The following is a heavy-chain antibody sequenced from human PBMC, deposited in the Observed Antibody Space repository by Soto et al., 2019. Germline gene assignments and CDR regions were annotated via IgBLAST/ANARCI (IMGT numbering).Heavy chain of an antibody. CDR3: VAAAGGYYYYGMDV. V-gene: IGHV3-30-3*01. Sequence: GGSVRLSXAASGFTFSSYAMHWVRQAPGKGLEWVAVISYDGSNKYYADSVKGRFTISRDNSKNTLYLQMNSLRAEDTAVYYCVAAAGGYYYYGMDVWGQGTTVTV. CDR2: ISYDGSNK. D-gene: IGHD6-13*01. CDR1: GFTFSSYA. J-gene: IGHJ6*02.